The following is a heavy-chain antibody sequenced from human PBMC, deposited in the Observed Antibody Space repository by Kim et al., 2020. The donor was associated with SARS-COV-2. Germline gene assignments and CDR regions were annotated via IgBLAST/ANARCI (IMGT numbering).Heavy chain of an antibody. CDR2: IKSDGSST. Sequence: GGSLRLSCAASGFTFNNYWMHWVRQAPGKGLVWVSRIKSDGSSTSYADSVKGRFTISRDNAKNALYLQMNSLRAEDTAVYHCVRGSSVVVEAATLFDDWGQGTLVTVSS. J-gene: IGHJ4*02. CDR3: VRGSSVVVEAATLFDD. CDR1: GFTFNNYW. V-gene: IGHV3-74*01. D-gene: IGHD2-15*01.